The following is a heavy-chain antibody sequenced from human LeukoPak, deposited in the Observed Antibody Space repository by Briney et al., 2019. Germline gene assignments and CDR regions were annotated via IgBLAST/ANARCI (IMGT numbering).Heavy chain of an antibody. CDR1: GGSLSTDSYY. V-gene: IGHV4-61*02. J-gene: IGHJ4*02. D-gene: IGHD6-13*01. CDR3: ARYNSNWSNFDY. CDR2: IYTSGST. Sequence: SETLSLTCTVSGGSLSTDSYYWSWLRQPAGTGLDWIGRIYTSGSTNYNPTLKSRVTISEDTSKNQFSLKLSSLTAADTAVYYCARYNSNWSNFDYWGQGTLVTVSS.